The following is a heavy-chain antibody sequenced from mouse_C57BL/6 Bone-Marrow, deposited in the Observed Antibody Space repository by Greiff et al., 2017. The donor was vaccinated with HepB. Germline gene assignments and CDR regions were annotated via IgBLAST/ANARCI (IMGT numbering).Heavy chain of an antibody. CDR2: INPNNGGT. D-gene: IGHD1-1*01. J-gene: IGHJ1*03. CDR1: GYTFTDYY. Sequence: EVQLQQSGPELVKPGASVKISYKASGYTFTDYYMNWVKQSHGKSLEWIGDINPNNGGTSYNQKFKGKATLTVDKSSSTAYMELRSLTSEDSAVYYCASRGYGSSPSTVGFDVWGTGTTVTVSS. CDR3: ASRGYGSSPSTVGFDV. V-gene: IGHV1-26*01.